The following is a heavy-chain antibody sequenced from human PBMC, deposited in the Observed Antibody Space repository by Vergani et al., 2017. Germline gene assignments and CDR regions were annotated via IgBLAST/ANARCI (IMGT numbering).Heavy chain of an antibody. Sequence: QLQLQESGPGLVKPSETLSLSCRVSGDSISRSHYYWGFIRQPPGKGLEWIGSISSSGSPYYNPTIKSRRAFSVDTSKNLFYLRMKSVTATDTGMYYCARPVGPSAIADGYHVWGQGTMVTVS. CDR3: ARPVGPSAIADGYHV. CDR2: ISSSGSP. V-gene: IGHV4-39*02. J-gene: IGHJ3*01. D-gene: IGHD6-13*01. CDR1: GDSISRSHYY.